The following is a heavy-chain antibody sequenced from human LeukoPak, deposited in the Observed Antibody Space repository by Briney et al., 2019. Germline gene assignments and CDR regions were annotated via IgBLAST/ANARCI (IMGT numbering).Heavy chain of an antibody. CDR1: GFTFSSYA. CDR2: ISYDGSNK. CDR3: ARDHSSSGAFDI. V-gene: IGHV3-30-3*01. J-gene: IGHJ3*02. Sequence: GGSLRLSCAASGFTFSSYAMHWVRQAPGKGLEWVAVISYDGSNKYYADSVKGRFTISRDNSKNTLYLQMNSLRAEDTAVYYCARDHSSSGAFDIWGRGTMVTVSS. D-gene: IGHD6-6*01.